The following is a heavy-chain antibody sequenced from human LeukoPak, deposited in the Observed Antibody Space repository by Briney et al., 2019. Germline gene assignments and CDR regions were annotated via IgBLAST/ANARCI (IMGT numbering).Heavy chain of an antibody. J-gene: IGHJ4*02. D-gene: IGHD1-26*01. CDR2: INHSGST. CDR1: GGSFSGYY. V-gene: IGHV4-34*01. CDR3: ARGAREGYFDY. Sequence: SETLSLTCAVYGGSFSGYYWSWIRQPPGKGLEWIGEINHSGSTNYNPSLKSRVTISVDTSKNQFSLELSSVTAADTAVYYCARGAREGYFDYWGQGTLVTVSS.